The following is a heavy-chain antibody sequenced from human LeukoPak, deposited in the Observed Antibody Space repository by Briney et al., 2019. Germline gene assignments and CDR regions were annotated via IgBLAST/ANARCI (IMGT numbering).Heavy chain of an antibody. D-gene: IGHD4-17*01. V-gene: IGHV1-69*05. CDR1: GGTFSSYA. CDR2: IIPILGTA. Sequence: ASVKVSCKASGGTFSSYAISWVRQAPGQGLEWMGGIIPILGTANYAQKFQGRVTITTDESTSTAYMELSSLRSEDTAVYYCARAGRLQYGDYVAFDYWGQGTLVTVSS. CDR3: ARAGRLQYGDYVAFDY. J-gene: IGHJ4*02.